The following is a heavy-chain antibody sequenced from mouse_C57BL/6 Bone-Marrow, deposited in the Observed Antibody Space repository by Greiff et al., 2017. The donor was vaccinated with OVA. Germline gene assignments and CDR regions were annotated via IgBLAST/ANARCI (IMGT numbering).Heavy chain of an antibody. D-gene: IGHD2-2*01. J-gene: IGHJ4*01. CDR2: IYPYNGVT. CDR3: ARWRIYYACDEAMGY. Sequence: VQLQQPGPELVKPGASVKISCKASGYSFTGYYMHWVKQSHGNILDWIGYIYPYNGVTSYNQKFKGKATLTVDKSSITAYMQLRSLTSEDSAVYYCARWRIYYACDEAMGYWGQGTSVTVSS. V-gene: IGHV1-31*01. CDR1: GYSFTGYY.